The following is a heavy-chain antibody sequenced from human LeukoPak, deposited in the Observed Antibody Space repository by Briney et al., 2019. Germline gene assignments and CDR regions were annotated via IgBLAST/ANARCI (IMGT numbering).Heavy chain of an antibody. CDR1: GFTFSDFG. CDR3: VKIGRAFHWHWFDE. J-gene: IGHJ5*02. Sequence: GGSLRLSCAASGFTFSDFGMGLVRQAPGTGLEGASGINSRETFYADSVKGRFTISRDNSRNKLNLQMNTLRADDTALYYCVKIGRAFHWHWFDEWGQGTLVTVSS. D-gene: IGHD1-1*01. CDR2: INSRET. V-gene: IGHV3-23*01.